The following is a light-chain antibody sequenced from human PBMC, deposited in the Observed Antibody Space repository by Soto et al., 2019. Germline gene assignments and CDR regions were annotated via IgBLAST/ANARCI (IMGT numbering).Light chain of an antibody. Sequence: DIQFTQSPSFLSASEGDRVTITCRASQGISSYLAWYQQKPGKAPKLLMYAASTLQRGVPSRFSGSGSGTEFTLAISSLQPEDFATYYCQQFNDYPINFGQGTRLEIK. CDR2: AAS. V-gene: IGKV1-9*01. CDR1: QGISSY. CDR3: QQFNDYPIN. J-gene: IGKJ5*01.